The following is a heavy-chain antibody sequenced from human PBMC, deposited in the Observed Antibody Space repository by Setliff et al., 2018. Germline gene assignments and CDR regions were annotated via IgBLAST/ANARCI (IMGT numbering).Heavy chain of an antibody. D-gene: IGHD2-2*01. CDR3: ARGGPGVVIMPAAKLFDY. J-gene: IGHJ4*02. CDR2: INPNSGGT. V-gene: IGHV1-2*06. CDR1: GYTFTGYY. Sequence: ASVKVSCKASGYTFTGYYMHWVRQAPGQGLEWMGRINPNSGGTNYAQKFQGRVTMTWDTSISTAYMELSRLRSDDTAMYYCARGGPGVVIMPAAKLFDYWGQGTLVTVSS.